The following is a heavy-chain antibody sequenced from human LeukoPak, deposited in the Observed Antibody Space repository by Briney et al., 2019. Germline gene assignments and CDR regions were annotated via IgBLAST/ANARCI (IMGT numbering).Heavy chain of an antibody. CDR2: ISAYNGNT. Sequence: ASVKVSCKASGYTFTSYGISWVRQAPGQGLEWMGWISAYNGNTNYAQKLQGRVTMTTDTSTSTAYMELRSLRSDDTAVYYCAGDKGAAGAYYFDYWGQGTLVTVSS. D-gene: IGHD1-26*01. CDR1: GYTFTSYG. V-gene: IGHV1-18*01. J-gene: IGHJ4*02. CDR3: AGDKGAAGAYYFDY.